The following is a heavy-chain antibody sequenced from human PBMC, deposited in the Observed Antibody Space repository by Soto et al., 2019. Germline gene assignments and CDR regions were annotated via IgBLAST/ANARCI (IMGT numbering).Heavy chain of an antibody. CDR1: GGSISSGGYS. Sequence: QLQLQESGSGLVKPSQTLSLTCAVSGGSISSGGYSWNWIRQPPGKGLEWIGSVWQSGSTKYSPSLQSRVTISVDTSRNHFSLKLNSVTAADTAVYYCARGEGPWGQGTLVTVSS. CDR2: VWQSGST. J-gene: IGHJ4*02. CDR3: ARGEGP. V-gene: IGHV4-30-2*05.